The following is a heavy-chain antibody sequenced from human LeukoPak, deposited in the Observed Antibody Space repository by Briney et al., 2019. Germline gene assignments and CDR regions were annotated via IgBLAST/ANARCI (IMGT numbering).Heavy chain of an antibody. Sequence: PSETLSLTCTVSGGSIITYYWSWIRQPAGKGLEWIGRIYSSGRTNYNPSLKSRVAISVDTSKNQFSLELSSVTAADTAVYYCAMAMVGGVRGDYYGMDVWGQGTTVTVSS. V-gene: IGHV4-4*07. CDR1: GGSIITYY. CDR2: IYSSGRT. CDR3: AMAMVGGVRGDYYGMDV. D-gene: IGHD3-10*01. J-gene: IGHJ6*02.